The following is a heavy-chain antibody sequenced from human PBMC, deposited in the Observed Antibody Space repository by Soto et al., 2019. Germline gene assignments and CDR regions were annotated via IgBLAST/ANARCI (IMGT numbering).Heavy chain of an antibody. CDR2: ISGSGGST. CDR1: GFTFSSYA. J-gene: IGHJ4*02. V-gene: IGHV3-23*01. CDR3: AKDALPLDIVVVPAARIDY. Sequence: EVQLLESGGGLVQPGGSLRLSCAASGFTFSSYAMSWVRQAPGKGLEWVSAISGSGGSTYYADSVKGRFTISRDNSKNTLYLQMNSLRAEDTAVYYCAKDALPLDIVVVPAARIDYWGQGTLVTVSS. D-gene: IGHD2-2*01.